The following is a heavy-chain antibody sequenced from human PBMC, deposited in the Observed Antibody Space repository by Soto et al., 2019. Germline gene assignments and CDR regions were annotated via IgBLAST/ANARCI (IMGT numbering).Heavy chain of an antibody. CDR2: IYYSGST. J-gene: IGHJ5*02. V-gene: IGHV4-59*01. Sequence: PSETLSLTCTVSGGSISSYYWSWIRQPPGKGLEWIGYIYYSGSTNYNPSLKSRVTISVDTSKNQFSLKLGSVTAADTAVYYCAREGWLSPDFNWFDPWGQGTLVTVSS. D-gene: IGHD3-22*01. CDR3: AREGWLSPDFNWFDP. CDR1: GGSISSYY.